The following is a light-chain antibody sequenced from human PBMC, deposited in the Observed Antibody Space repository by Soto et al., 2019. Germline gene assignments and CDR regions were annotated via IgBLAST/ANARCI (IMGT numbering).Light chain of an antibody. CDR3: QQYNSYSFT. Sequence: IQMTQSPSTLSASVGDRVTITCRASQSISCWLAWYQQKAGKVPKLLIYKASTLKSGVPSRFSVSGSGTEFTLTISSLLPDDFATYYCQQYNSYSFTFGGGTKVEIK. CDR1: QSISCW. J-gene: IGKJ4*01. CDR2: KAS. V-gene: IGKV1-5*03.